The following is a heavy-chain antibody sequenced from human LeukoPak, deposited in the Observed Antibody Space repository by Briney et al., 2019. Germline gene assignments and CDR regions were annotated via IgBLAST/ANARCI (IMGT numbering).Heavy chain of an antibody. CDR1: GYSFTNNW. V-gene: IGHV5-51*01. CDR3: ARPSRVEYYFHY. CDR2: IYPGDSDT. J-gene: IGHJ4*02. D-gene: IGHD2-8*02. Sequence: GESLKISCRGSGYSFTNNWIGWVRQMPGKGLDWMGIIYPGDSDTRYSPSFQGQVTISADKSISTAYLQWSSLKASDNAIYYCARPSRVEYYFHYWGQGTLVTVSS.